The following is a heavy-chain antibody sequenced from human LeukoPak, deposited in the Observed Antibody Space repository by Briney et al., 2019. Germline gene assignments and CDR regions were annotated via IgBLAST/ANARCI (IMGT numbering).Heavy chain of an antibody. CDR3: ARQGGPTVVTPNSFDY. V-gene: IGHV3-9*01. J-gene: IGHJ4*02. CDR2: LSWNRGSI. D-gene: IGHD4-23*01. CDR1: GFTFDDYA. Sequence: GGSLRLSCAASGFTFDDYAMHWVRQAPGKGLEGVSGLSWNRGSIGYADSVKGRFPISRDNAKDSLYLKMHSLRAEDTALYYCARQGGPTVVTPNSFDYWGQGTLVTVSS.